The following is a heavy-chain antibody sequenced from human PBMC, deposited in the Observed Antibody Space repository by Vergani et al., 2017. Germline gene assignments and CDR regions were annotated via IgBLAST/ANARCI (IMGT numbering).Heavy chain of an antibody. V-gene: IGHV3-30*02. Sequence: QVQLVESGGDVVQPGGSLRLSCAASGFTFSSYGIHWVRQAPGKGLEWVVFIRHDGSEKYYADSVRGRFTISRDSSKSTLYLEMNSLSVEDTAMYYCAKIFGWDSSGFDDYWDRGTLVTVSS. CDR2: IRHDGSEK. CDR3: AKIFGWDSSGFDDY. J-gene: IGHJ4*02. CDR1: GFTFSSYG. D-gene: IGHD3-22*01.